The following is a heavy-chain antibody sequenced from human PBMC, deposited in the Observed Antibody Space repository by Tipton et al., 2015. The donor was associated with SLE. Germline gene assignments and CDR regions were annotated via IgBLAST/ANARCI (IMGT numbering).Heavy chain of an antibody. CDR3: ARDSCGSHSCFDY. J-gene: IGHJ4*01. D-gene: IGHD2-2*01. Sequence: SLRLSCAASRFSFRNYGMHWVRQAPGKGLEWVAAIQSDGSIEYYIDSVKGRFTISRDDSKSTLYLQMNSLRVEDAAVYYCARDSCGSHSCFDYWGQGTLVTVSS. CDR2: IQSDGSIE. V-gene: IGHV3-33*01. CDR1: RFSFRNYG.